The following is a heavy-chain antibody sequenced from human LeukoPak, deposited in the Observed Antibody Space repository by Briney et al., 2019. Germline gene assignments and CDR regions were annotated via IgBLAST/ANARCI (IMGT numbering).Heavy chain of an antibody. V-gene: IGHV4-34*01. Sequence: SETLSLTCTVSGGSISGYYWSWIRQPPGKGLEWIGEINHSGSTNYNPSLKSRVTISVDTSKNQFSLKLSSVTAADTAVYYCARGGRIYSGSYYWGQGTLVTVSS. D-gene: IGHD1-26*01. J-gene: IGHJ4*02. CDR2: INHSGST. CDR1: GGSISGYY. CDR3: ARGGRIYSGSYY.